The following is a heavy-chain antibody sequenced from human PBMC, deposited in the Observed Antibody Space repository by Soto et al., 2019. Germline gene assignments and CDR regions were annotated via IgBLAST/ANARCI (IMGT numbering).Heavy chain of an antibody. V-gene: IGHV1-69*12. D-gene: IGHD3-9*01. CDR2: IIPIFGTA. J-gene: IGHJ6*02. CDR3: ASESNTTILQLGHYYYGMDV. CDR1: GGTFSSYA. Sequence: QVQLVQSGAEVKKPGSSVKVSCKASGGTFSSYAISWVRQAPGQGLEWMGGIIPIFGTANYAQKFQGRVTTTADESTSTAYMELRSLRSEDTAVYYCASESNTTILQLGHYYYGMDVWGQGTTVTVSS.